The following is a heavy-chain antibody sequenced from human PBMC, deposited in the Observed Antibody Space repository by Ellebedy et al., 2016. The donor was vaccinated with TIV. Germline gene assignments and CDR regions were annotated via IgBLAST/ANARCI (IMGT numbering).Heavy chain of an antibody. D-gene: IGHD4-23*01. V-gene: IGHV3-11*03. CDR2: ISSSSSYT. J-gene: IGHJ3*02. CDR3: AAGASRFSRWDAFDI. Sequence: GGSLRLSXAASGFTFSDYYMSWIRQAPGKGLEWVSYISSSSSYTNYADSVKGRFTISRDNAKNSLYLQMNSLRAEDTAVYYCAAGASRFSRWDAFDIWGQGTMVTVSS. CDR1: GFTFSDYY.